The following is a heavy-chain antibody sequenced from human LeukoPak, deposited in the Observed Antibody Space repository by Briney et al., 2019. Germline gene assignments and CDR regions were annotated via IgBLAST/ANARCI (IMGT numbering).Heavy chain of an antibody. Sequence: GGSLRLSCAASGFTFDDYAMHWVRQAPGKGLEWVSVISWNSGSIGYADSVKGRFTISRDNAKNSLYLQMNSLRAEDTALYYCAKDFTYSSSWQAFDIWGQGTMVTVSS. CDR2: ISWNSGSI. V-gene: IGHV3-9*01. D-gene: IGHD6-13*01. CDR1: GFTFDDYA. CDR3: AKDFTYSSSWQAFDI. J-gene: IGHJ3*02.